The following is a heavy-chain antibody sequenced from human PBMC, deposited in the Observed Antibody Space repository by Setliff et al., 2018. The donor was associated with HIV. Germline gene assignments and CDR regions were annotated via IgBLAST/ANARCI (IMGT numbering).Heavy chain of an antibody. CDR2: FDPEDDET. CDR1: GYTLTELS. CDR3: ARDEPKNTEAAPGY. J-gene: IGHJ4*02. V-gene: IGHV1-24*01. Sequence: GASVKVSCKVSGYTLTELSIHWVRQAPGKGLEWMGGFDPEDDETIYAQKFQGRVTMTEETSTDTAYMGLRSLRSDDTAVYYCARDEPKNTEAAPGYWGQGTLVTVSS. D-gene: IGHD7-27*01.